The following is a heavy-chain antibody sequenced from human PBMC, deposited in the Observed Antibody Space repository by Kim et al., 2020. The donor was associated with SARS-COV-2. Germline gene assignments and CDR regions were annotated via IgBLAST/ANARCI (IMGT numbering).Heavy chain of an antibody. Sequence: SETLSLTCTVSGYSISSGYYWGWVRQSPGKGLEWIASIYQSGSTYYNPSLRSRVTISVDTSRNQFSLKVRSVTAADTAMYYCTRGLQSDYYYGMDVWGQGTTVTVSS. D-gene: IGHD4-4*01. CDR1: GYSISSGYY. CDR2: IYQSGST. V-gene: IGHV4-38-2*02. J-gene: IGHJ6*02. CDR3: TRGLQSDYYYGMDV.